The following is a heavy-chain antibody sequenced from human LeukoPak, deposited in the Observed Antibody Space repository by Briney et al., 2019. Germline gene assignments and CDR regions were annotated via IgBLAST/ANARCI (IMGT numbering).Heavy chain of an antibody. D-gene: IGHD5-18*01. CDR3: ARGGYSYGYNWFDP. J-gene: IGHJ5*02. V-gene: IGHV4-34*01. CDR1: GGSFSGYY. Sequence: SETLSLTCAVYGGSFSGYYWSWIRQPPGKGLEWIGGINHSGSTNYNPSLKSRVTISVDTSKNQFSLKLSSVTAADTAVYYCARGGYSYGYNWFDPWGQGTLVTVSS. CDR2: INHSGST.